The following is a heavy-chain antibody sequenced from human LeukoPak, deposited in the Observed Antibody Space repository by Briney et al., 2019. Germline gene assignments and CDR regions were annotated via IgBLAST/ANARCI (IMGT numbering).Heavy chain of an antibody. CDR3: ATAPLNLGLYGDYENYFDY. CDR2: INPNSGGT. Sequence: ASVKVSCKASGYTFTGYYMHWVRQAPGQGLEWMGWINPNSGGTNYAQKFQGRVTMTRDTSISTAYMELSSLRSKDTAVYYCATAPLNLGLYGDYENYFDYWGQGTLVTVSS. J-gene: IGHJ4*02. CDR1: GYTFTGYY. D-gene: IGHD4-17*01. V-gene: IGHV1-2*02.